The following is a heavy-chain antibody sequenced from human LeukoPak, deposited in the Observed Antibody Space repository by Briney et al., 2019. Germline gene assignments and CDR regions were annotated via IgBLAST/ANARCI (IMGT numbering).Heavy chain of an antibody. J-gene: IGHJ4*02. V-gene: IGHV3-23*01. CDR1: GFTVSTNS. CDR2: ITGSGSSP. D-gene: IGHD6-13*01. CDR3: AKGSSSSWDHFDY. Sequence: PGGSLRLSCTVSGFTVSTNSMSWVRQAPGKGLEWVSAITGSGSSPYYADSVKGRFTISRDNSKNTLSLQMNSLRAEDTAVYYCAKGSSSSWDHFDYWGQGTLVTVSS.